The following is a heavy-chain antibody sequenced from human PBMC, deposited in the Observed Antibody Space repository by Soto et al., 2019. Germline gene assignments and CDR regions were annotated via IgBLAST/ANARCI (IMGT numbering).Heavy chain of an antibody. CDR1: GFNFNDFT. Sequence: GGSLRLSCAASGFNFNDFTMHWVRQAPDKVLEWVSSISSSSILIHYADSVKGRFTISRDNAKNSLYLQMNSLRAEDTAVYYCARDRYCSSSSCYPLDYWGQGTLVTVSS. J-gene: IGHJ4*02. CDR2: ISSSSILI. D-gene: IGHD2-2*01. CDR3: ARDRYCSSSSCYPLDY. V-gene: IGHV3-21*01.